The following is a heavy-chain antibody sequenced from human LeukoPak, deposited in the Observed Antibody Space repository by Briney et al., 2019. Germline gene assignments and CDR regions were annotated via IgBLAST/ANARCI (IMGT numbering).Heavy chain of an antibody. CDR1: GFTFSTYA. J-gene: IGHJ4*02. D-gene: IGHD5-12*01. CDR2: TSANGDTT. CDR3: AKDRAGYSIARGFDY. Sequence: GGSLRLSCAASGFTFSTYAMSWVRQAPGKGLEWVSTTSANGDTTYYADSVKGRFTISRDNSKITLYLCMNSLRAEDAAVYYCAKDRAGYSIARGFDYWGQGTLVTVSS. V-gene: IGHV3-23*01.